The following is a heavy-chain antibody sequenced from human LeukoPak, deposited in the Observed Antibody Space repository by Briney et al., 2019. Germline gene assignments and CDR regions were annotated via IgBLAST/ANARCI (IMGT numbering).Heavy chain of an antibody. J-gene: IGHJ5*02. CDR3: ASGAAAGSWFDP. Sequence: GASVKVSCKASGYTFTGYYMRWVRQAPGQGLEWMGWINPNSAGTNYAQKFQGRVTMTRDTSISIVYMELSRLTSDDTAVYYCASGAAAGSWFDPWGQGTLVTVSS. D-gene: IGHD6-13*01. CDR1: GYTFTGYY. CDR2: INPNSAGT. V-gene: IGHV1-2*02.